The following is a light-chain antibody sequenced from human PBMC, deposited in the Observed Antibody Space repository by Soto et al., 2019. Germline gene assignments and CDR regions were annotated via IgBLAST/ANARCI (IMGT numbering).Light chain of an antibody. CDR3: QQYNSLPPT. Sequence: DIQMTQSPSTLSASVGDRVTITCRASQIINSWLAWYQQKPGKAPKLLIYKASSLESGVPSRFSGSGSGTEFTLTISGLQPDDFAAYYGQQYNSLPPTFGGGTKVEI. J-gene: IGKJ4*01. V-gene: IGKV1-5*03. CDR2: KAS. CDR1: QIINSW.